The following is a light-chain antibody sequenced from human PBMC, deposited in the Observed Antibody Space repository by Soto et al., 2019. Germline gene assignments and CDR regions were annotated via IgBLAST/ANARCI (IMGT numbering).Light chain of an antibody. J-gene: IGKJ5*01. CDR1: QGISSY. V-gene: IGKV1-9*01. Sequence: IQLTQSPSSLSASVGDRVTITYRASQGISSYLAWYQQKPGKAPKLLIYAASTLQSGVPSRFSGSGSGTDFTLTISSLQSEDFAVYYCQQYNNWPFITFGQGTRLEIK. CDR2: AAS. CDR3: QQYNNWPFIT.